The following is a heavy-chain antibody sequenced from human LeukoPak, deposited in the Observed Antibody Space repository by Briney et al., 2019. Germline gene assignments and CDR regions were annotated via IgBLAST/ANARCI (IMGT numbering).Heavy chain of an antibody. V-gene: IGHV4-34*01. CDR3: ARDLIYDYVWGSHRYAWFDP. CDR1: GGSFSGYY. J-gene: IGHJ5*02. Sequence: SETLSLTCAVYGGSFSGYYWSWIRQPPGKGLEWIGEINHSGSTNYNPSLKSRVTISVDTSKNQFSLKLSSVTAADTAVYYCARDLIYDYVWGSHRYAWFDPWGQGTLVTVSS. CDR2: INHSGST. D-gene: IGHD3-16*02.